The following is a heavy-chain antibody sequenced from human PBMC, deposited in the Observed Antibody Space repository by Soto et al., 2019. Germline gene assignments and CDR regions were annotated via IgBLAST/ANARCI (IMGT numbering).Heavy chain of an antibody. CDR1: GYTFTSYG. J-gene: IGHJ4*02. D-gene: IGHD2-21*02. CDR3: ARDRAYCGGDCYSPSSY. V-gene: IGHV1-18*04. Sequence: ASVKVSCKASGYTFTSYGISWVRQAPGQGLEWMGWISAYNGNTNYAQKLQGRVTMTTDTSTSTAYMELRSLRSDDTAVYYCARDRAYCGGDCYSPSSYWGQRTLFTVRS. CDR2: ISAYNGNT.